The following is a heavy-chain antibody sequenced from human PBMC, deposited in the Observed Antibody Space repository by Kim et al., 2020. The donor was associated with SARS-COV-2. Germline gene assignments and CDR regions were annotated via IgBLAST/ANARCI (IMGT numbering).Heavy chain of an antibody. CDR2: IHPGDSDT. CDR1: GYRFSSHW. Sequence: GESLKISCKGSGYRFSSHWIGWVRQMPGKGLEWMGIIHPGDSDTRYSPSFQGQVTISVDKSINTAYLLWSSLKASDTAMYYFARGGVGWRLLDYWGQGTL. CDR3: ARGGVGWRLLDY. V-gene: IGHV5-51*01. J-gene: IGHJ4*02. D-gene: IGHD2-21*02.